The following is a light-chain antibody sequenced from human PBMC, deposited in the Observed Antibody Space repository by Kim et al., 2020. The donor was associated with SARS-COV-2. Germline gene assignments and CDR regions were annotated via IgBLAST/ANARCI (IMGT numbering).Light chain of an antibody. CDR1: SFNY. CDR3: NSFAANNVL. Sequence: QSALTQPPSASGSPGQSVTISCTGTSFNYVSWYQQHPGKAPKLLIYEVNKRPSGVPDRISGSKSGNTASLTVSGLQAEDEAEYYCNSFAANNVLFGG. V-gene: IGLV2-8*01. J-gene: IGLJ2*01. CDR2: EVN.